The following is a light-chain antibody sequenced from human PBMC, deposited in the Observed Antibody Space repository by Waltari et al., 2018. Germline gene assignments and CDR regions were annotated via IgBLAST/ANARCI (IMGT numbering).Light chain of an antibody. J-gene: IGLJ2*01. Sequence: QSALTQPAPVSGSPGQSITIPCTGSSTDLGISTLVPWYQHHPDKAPKRLIYEGPERPSGISHRFSGSKSGNTASLTISSLQPDDEADYYCFSYADGRSLVFGGGTKLTVL. CDR3: FSYADGRSLV. V-gene: IGLV2-23*01. CDR1: STDLGISTL. CDR2: EGP.